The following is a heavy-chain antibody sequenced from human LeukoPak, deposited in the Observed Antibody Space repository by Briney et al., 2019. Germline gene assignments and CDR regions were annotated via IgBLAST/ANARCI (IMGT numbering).Heavy chain of an antibody. V-gene: IGHV1-8*01. CDR3: ARGRYDDYGFDY. CDR2: MNPNSGNT. CDR1: GYTFTSYD. D-gene: IGHD4-17*01. Sequence: ASVKVSCKASGYTFTSYDINWVRQATGQGLEWMGWMNPNSGNTGYAQKFQGRVTMTRNTSISTAYMELSSLRSEDTAVYYCARGRYDDYGFDYWGQGTLVTVSS. J-gene: IGHJ4*02.